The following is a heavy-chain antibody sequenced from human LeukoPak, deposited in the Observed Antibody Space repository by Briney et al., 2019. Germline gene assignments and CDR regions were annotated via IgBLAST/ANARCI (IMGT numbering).Heavy chain of an antibody. J-gene: IGHJ5*02. CDR1: GYTFTSYD. D-gene: IGHD3-10*01. Sequence: ASVKVSCKASGYTFTSYDIHWVRQAPGQGLEWLGWMNPNSGNTGYAQNFQGRVTMTRHTSIDTAYMELTSLRYEDTAVYYGARDYYGSESSSFDPWGQGTLVTVSS. V-gene: IGHV1-8*01. CDR2: MNPNSGNT. CDR3: ARDYYGSESSSFDP.